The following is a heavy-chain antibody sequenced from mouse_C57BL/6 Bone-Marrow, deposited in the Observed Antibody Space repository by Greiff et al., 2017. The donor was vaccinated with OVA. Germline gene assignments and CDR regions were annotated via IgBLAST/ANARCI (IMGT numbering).Heavy chain of an antibody. J-gene: IGHJ4*01. CDR3: ALYYAMDY. CDR2: IYPGSGST. CDR1: GYTFTSYW. Sequence: QVQLQQSGAELVKPGASVKLSCKASGYTFTSYWMHWVKQRPGRGLEWIGDIYPGSGSTNYNEKFKSKATLTVDTSSSTAYMQLSSLTSEDSAVYYCALYYAMDYWGQGTSVTVSS. V-gene: IGHV1-55*01.